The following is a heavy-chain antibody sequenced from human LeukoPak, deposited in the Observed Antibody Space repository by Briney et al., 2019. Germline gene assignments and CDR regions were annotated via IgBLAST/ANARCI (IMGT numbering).Heavy chain of an antibody. Sequence: PGGSLRLSCEASGFTFDDYAMHWVRQVPGMGLEWVSGISLNSDSIGYADSVKGRFITSRDNAKNSLYLQMNSLRAEDTAVYYCARDSDIVTGPKSHFDYWGQGTLVTVSS. J-gene: IGHJ4*02. CDR3: ARDSDIVTGPKSHFDY. CDR2: ISLNSDSI. V-gene: IGHV3-9*01. CDR1: GFTFDDYA. D-gene: IGHD3-9*01.